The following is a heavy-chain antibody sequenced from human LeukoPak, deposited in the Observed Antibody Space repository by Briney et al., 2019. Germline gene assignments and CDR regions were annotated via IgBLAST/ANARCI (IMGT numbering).Heavy chain of an antibody. Sequence: GGSLRLSCAASGFSFSSYVMSWVRQAPGKGLEWVSGIGVRGDDTYYADSVKGRFTISRDNSDNTLYLQMNSLRAEDTAVYYCARGGLFGVVTDYWGQGTLVTVSS. CDR2: IGVRGDDT. D-gene: IGHD3-3*01. CDR1: GFSFSSYV. J-gene: IGHJ4*02. CDR3: ARGGLFGVVTDY. V-gene: IGHV3-23*01.